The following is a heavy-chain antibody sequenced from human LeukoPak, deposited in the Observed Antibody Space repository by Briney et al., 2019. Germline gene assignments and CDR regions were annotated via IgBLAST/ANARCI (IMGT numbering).Heavy chain of an antibody. CDR1: GGTFSSYA. V-gene: IGHV1-69*13. J-gene: IGHJ4*02. D-gene: IGHD4-23*01. CDR3: ATTTPAGYGGYFDY. CDR2: IIPIFGTA. Sequence: GASVKVSCKASGGTFSSYAISWVRQAPGQGLEWMGGIIPIFGTANYAQKFQGRVTITADESTSTAYMELSSLRSEDTAVYYCATTTPAGYGGYFDYWGQGTLVTVSS.